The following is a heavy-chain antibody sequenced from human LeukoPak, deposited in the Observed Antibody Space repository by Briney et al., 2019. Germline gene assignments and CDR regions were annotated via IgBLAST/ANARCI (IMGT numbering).Heavy chain of an antibody. CDR1: GFSLTNNY. J-gene: IGHJ4*02. CDR2: MRPTDAYT. D-gene: IGHD6-19*01. Sequence: ASVKVSCKAFGFSLTNNYMHWVRQAPGQGLEWMGYMRPTDAYTGYAPKFQGRVTVTRDTSTNTLYMELSSLGSDDTAVYYCVGEGAVAFKHFDLWGQGTLLTVSS. V-gene: IGHV1-46*01. CDR3: VGEGAVAFKHFDL.